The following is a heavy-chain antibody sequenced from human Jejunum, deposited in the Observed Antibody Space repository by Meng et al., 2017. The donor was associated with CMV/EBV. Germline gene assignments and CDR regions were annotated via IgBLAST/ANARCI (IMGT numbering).Heavy chain of an antibody. CDR1: GFIFSNAW. J-gene: IGHJ4*02. CDR3: ATAVPNTSGWYYYFDY. CDR2: IKSKTDGGTT. V-gene: IGHV3-15*01. Sequence: EAQLVESGGGLVKPGGSLLLSGSALGFIFSNAWMSWVRQVPGKGLEWVGRIKSKTDGGTTDYVAPVKDRFTISRDDSRNTLYLQMNSLRIEDTAVYYCATAVPNTSGWYYYFDYWGQGTMVTVSA. D-gene: IGHD6-19*01.